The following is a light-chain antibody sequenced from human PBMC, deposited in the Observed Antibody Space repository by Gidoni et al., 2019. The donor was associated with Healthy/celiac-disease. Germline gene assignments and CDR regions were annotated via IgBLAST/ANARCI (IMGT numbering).Light chain of an antibody. CDR1: SSDVGGYNY. Sequence: QSALTQPRSMSGSPGQSVTISCTGTSSDVGGYNYVSWYQQHPGKAPTLMIYDVSKRPSGVPDRFSGSKSGNTASLTISGLQAEDEADYYGCSHAGSYTWVFGGGTKLTVL. J-gene: IGLJ3*02. CDR2: DVS. CDR3: CSHAGSYTWV. V-gene: IGLV2-11*01.